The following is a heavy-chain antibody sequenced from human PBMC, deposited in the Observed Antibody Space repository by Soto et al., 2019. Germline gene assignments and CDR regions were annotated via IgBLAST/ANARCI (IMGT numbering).Heavy chain of an antibody. CDR1: GGTFSSYT. CDR2: IIPILGIA. CDR3: ASEVVAATYAFDI. J-gene: IGHJ3*02. Sequence: GASVKVSCKASGGTFSSYTISWVRQAPGQGLEWMGRIIPILGIANYAQKFQGRVTITADKSTSTAYMELSSLRSEDTAVYYCASEVVAATYAFDIWGQGTMVTVSS. D-gene: IGHD2-15*01. V-gene: IGHV1-69*02.